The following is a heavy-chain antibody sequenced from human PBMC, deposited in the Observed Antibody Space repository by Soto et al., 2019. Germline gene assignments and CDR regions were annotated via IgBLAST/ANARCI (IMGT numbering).Heavy chain of an antibody. V-gene: IGHV3-33*01. CDR3: SSAPMKQWLAFIDY. D-gene: IGHD6-19*01. CDR2: IWYDGSNK. Sequence: PGGSLRLSCAASGFTFSSYGMHWVRQAPGKGLEWVAVIWYDGSNKYYADSVKGRFTISRDNSKNTLYLQMNSLRAEDTAVYYCSSAPMKQWLAFIDYWGQGTLVTVSS. CDR1: GFTFSSYG. J-gene: IGHJ4*02.